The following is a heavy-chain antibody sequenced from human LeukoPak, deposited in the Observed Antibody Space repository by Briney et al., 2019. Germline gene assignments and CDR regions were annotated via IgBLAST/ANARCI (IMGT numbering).Heavy chain of an antibody. CDR3: AREEPGGDWFDP. J-gene: IGHJ5*02. V-gene: IGHV6-1*01. D-gene: IGHD1-1*01. CDR2: TYYRPMWYN. Sequence: SQTLSLTCAISGDSVSSNSAAWNWIRQSPSRGLEWLGRTYYRPMWYNDYAVSVKSRITINPDPSKDQFSLQQNSVTPEDTAVYYCAREEPGGDWFDPWGQGTLVTVSS. CDR1: GDSVSSNSAA.